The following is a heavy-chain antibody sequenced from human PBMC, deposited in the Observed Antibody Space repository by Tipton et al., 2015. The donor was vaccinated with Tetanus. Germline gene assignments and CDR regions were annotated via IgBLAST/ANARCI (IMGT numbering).Heavy chain of an antibody. CDR1: GGSISDKKYY. CDR2: IYFEGST. J-gene: IGHJ5*02. Sequence: TLSLTCTVSGGSISDKKYYWGWIRQPPGRGLEWIASIYFEGSTYYSPSLKSRVTIAVDRSQNVFSLNLTSVTAADTAVYYCARRLIQNWFDPWGQGTLVTVSS. CDR3: ARRLIQNWFDP. V-gene: IGHV4-39*02. D-gene: IGHD2-8*01.